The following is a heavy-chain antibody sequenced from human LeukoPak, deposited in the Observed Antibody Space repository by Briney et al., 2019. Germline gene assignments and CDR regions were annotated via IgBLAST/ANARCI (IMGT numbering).Heavy chain of an antibody. CDR3: ARAPTYDDLWSGYYLYNWFDP. D-gene: IGHD3-3*01. CDR1: GGSISSHY. CDR2: IYYSGST. J-gene: IGHJ5*02. V-gene: IGHV4-59*11. Sequence: SEPLSLTCTVFGGSISSHYWSWIRQPPGKGLEWIGYIYYSGSTNYNPSLKSRVTISVATSKNQYSLKLSSMTAADTAVYYYARAPTYDDLWSGYYLYNWFDPWGQGTLVTVSS.